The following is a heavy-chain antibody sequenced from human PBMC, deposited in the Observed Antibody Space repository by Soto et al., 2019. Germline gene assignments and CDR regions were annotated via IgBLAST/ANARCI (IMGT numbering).Heavy chain of an antibody. CDR1: GGSFSGYY. D-gene: IGHD2-15*01. CDR3: ARGNVVVVAATLSPFDY. J-gene: IGHJ4*02. Sequence: LSLTCAVYGGSFSGYYWSWIRQPPGKGLEWIGEINHSGSTNHNPSLKRRVTISVDTSKNQFSLKLSSVTAADTAVHYCARGNVVVVAATLSPFDYWGQGTLVTVSS. CDR2: INHSGST. V-gene: IGHV4-34*01.